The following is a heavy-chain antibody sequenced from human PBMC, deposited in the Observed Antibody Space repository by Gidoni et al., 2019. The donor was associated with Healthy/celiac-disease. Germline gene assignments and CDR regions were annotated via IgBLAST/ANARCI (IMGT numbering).Heavy chain of an antibody. Sequence: EVQLVESGGGLVQPGGSLRPSCAASGFTFSSYWMSWVRQAPGTGLGWVAKIKQDGSEKYYVDSVKGRFTISRDNAKNSLYLQMNSLRAEDTAVYYCARDTLVVVPAQNPGDAFDIWGQGTMVTVSS. D-gene: IGHD2-2*01. CDR1: GFTFSSYW. J-gene: IGHJ3*02. V-gene: IGHV3-7*03. CDR2: IKQDGSEK. CDR3: ARDTLVVVPAQNPGDAFDI.